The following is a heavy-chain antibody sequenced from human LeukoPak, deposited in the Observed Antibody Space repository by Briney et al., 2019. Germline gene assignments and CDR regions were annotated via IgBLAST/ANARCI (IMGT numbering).Heavy chain of an antibody. V-gene: IGHV3-21*01. D-gene: IGHD3-22*01. Sequence: GGSLRLSCVASEFVFSNHAMIWVRQAPGKGLEWISSITSDSSNIFYANSVRGRFTISRDNANNALHLQMNSLRAEDTAVYYCARVFWETVNTGYYSDFWGPGTLVTVSS. CDR2: ITSDSSNI. CDR1: EFVFSNHA. CDR3: ARVFWETVNTGYYSDF. J-gene: IGHJ4*02.